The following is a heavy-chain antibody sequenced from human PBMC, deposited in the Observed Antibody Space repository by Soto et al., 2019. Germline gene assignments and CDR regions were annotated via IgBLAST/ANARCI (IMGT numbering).Heavy chain of an antibody. J-gene: IGHJ5*02. CDR1: GGSILDSTYS. V-gene: IGHV4-39*01. D-gene: IGHD3-22*01. Sequence: QLLLQESGPGLVKPSETLSLTCTVSGGSILDSTYSWAWIRQSPGKGLEWIGTLFYSGGTFYTPSLKSRVTMSVDTSNNQFSLKLSSVTAADTAVYYCARQASGYYYGWFDPWGQGTLVTVSS. CDR3: ARQASGYYYGWFDP. CDR2: LFYSGGT.